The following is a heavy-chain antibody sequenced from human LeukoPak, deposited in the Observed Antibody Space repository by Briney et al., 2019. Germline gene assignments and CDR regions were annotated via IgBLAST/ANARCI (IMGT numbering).Heavy chain of an antibody. CDR2: ISYDGSNK. CDR1: GFTFSSYG. V-gene: IGHV3-30*18. D-gene: IGHD3-22*01. Sequence: GGSLRLSCAASGFTFSSYGMPWVRQAPGKGLEWVAVISYDGSNKYYADSVKGRFTISRDNSKNTLYLQMNSLRAEDTAVYYCAKGDSSGYYSTSNWFDPWGQGTLVTVSS. J-gene: IGHJ5*02. CDR3: AKGDSSGYYSTSNWFDP.